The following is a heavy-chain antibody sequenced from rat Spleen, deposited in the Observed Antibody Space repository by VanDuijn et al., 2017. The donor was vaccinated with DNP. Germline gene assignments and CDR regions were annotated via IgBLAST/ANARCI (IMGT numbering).Heavy chain of an antibody. J-gene: IGHJ2*01. V-gene: IGHV5-31*01. D-gene: IGHD1-11*01. CDR2: ITNTGGST. Sequence: EVQLVESGGGLVQPGRSLKLSCVASGFTFNNYWMTWIRQAPGKGLEWVASITNTGGSTYYPDSVKGRFTISRDNAQNTLYLQMNKLGSEDTAIYYCAKGPNYGGWNDYFDYWGLGVMVTVSS. CDR3: AKGPNYGGWNDYFDY. CDR1: GFTFNNYW.